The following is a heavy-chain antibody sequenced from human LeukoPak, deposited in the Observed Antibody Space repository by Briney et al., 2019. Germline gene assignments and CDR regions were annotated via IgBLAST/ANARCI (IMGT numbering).Heavy chain of an antibody. J-gene: IGHJ4*02. CDR2: ITLSSSSTT. CDR3: ARVGSYSTGFDY. CDR1: GFTFSSYN. V-gene: IGHV3-48*01. Sequence: PGGSLRLSCAASGFTFSSYNMNWVRQAPGKGLEWVSHITLSSSSTTYYADSVKGRFTISRDNAKNSLYLQMNSLRAEDTAVYYCARVGSYSTGFDYWGQGTLVTVSS. D-gene: IGHD1-26*01.